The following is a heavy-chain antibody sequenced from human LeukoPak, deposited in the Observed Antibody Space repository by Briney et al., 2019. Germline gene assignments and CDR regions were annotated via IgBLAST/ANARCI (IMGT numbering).Heavy chain of an antibody. V-gene: IGHV3-23*01. J-gene: IGHJ4*02. Sequence: GGSLRLSCAASGFTFSSYAMSWVRQAPGKGLEWVSAISGSGGSTYYADSVKGRFTISRDNSKNTLYLQMNSLRAEDTAVYYCAKDGYGSSWPGPYYFDYWGQGTLVTVSS. CDR1: GFTFSSYA. CDR2: ISGSGGST. D-gene: IGHD6-13*01. CDR3: AKDGYGSSWPGPYYFDY.